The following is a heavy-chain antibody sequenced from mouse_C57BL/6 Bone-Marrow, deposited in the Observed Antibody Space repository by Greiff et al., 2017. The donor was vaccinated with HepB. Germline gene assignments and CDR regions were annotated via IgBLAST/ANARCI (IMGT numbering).Heavy chain of an antibody. V-gene: IGHV1-81*01. J-gene: IGHJ3*01. D-gene: IGHD2-4*01. CDR3: ARRGDYDGWFAY. CDR2: IYPRSGNT. CDR1: GYTFTSYG. Sequence: VHLVESGAELARPGASVKLSCKASGYTFTSYGISWVKQRTGQGLEWIGEIYPRSGNTYYNEKFKGKATLTADKSSSTAYMELRSLTSEDSAVYFCARRGDYDGWFAYWGQGTLVTVSA.